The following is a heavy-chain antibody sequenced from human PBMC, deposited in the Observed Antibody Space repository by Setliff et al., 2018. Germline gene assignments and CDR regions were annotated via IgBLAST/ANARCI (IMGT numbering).Heavy chain of an antibody. CDR3: ARGAYSYGHPVPFDY. V-gene: IGHV4-34*01. J-gene: IGHJ4*02. D-gene: IGHD5-18*01. CDR1: GESLDNHY. CDR2: INHIGFT. Sequence: SETLSLTCAVYGESLDNHYWTWIRQPPGERLEWIGEINHIGFTDYKPTLKSRLTMSVDTSRNQFSLNLGSVTAADTAVYYCARGAYSYGHPVPFDYWGQGTLVTVSS.